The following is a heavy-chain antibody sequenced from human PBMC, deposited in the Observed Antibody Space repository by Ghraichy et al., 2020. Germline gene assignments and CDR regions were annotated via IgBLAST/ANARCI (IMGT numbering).Heavy chain of an antibody. J-gene: IGHJ4*02. CDR2: IWYDGSNK. V-gene: IGHV3-33*01. Sequence: GGYLRLTCAASGFTFSSYGMHWVRQAPGKGLEWVAVIWYDGSNKYYADSVKGRFTISRDNSKNTLYLQMNSLRAEDTAVYYCARDGGMTTVTRVDYWGQGTLVTVSS. CDR1: GFTFSSYG. CDR3: ARDGGMTTVTRVDY. D-gene: IGHD4-17*01.